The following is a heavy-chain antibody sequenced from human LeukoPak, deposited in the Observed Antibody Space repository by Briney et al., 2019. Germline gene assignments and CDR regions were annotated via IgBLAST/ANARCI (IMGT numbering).Heavy chain of an antibody. D-gene: IGHD2-21*02. V-gene: IGHV3-23*01. CDR3: ARVNCGGDCYYDY. Sequence: QTGGSLRLSCAASGFTFSSYAMSWVRQAPGKGLEWVSAISGSGGSTYYADSVKGRFTISRDNSKNTLYLQMNSLRAEDTAVYYCARVNCGGDCYYDYWGQGTLVTVSS. CDR2: ISGSGGST. J-gene: IGHJ4*02. CDR1: GFTFSSYA.